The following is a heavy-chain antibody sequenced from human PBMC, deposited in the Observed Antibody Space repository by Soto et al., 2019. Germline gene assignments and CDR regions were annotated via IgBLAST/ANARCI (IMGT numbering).Heavy chain of an antibody. CDR1: GGSISTYD. V-gene: IGHV4-59*01. D-gene: IGHD2-2*01. Sequence: QVQLQESGPGLVKASETLSLTCTVSGGSISTYDWSWIRQPPGKGLEWIGYIYYSGTTNYNPSLKIRVTISVDTSKNQFSLKLSSASAADAAVYYCARGSRDRVDLWGRGTLVTVSS. J-gene: IGHJ2*01. CDR3: ARGSRDRVDL. CDR2: IYYSGTT.